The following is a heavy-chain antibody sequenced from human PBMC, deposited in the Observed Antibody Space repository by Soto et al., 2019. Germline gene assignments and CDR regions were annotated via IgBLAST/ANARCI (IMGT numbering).Heavy chain of an antibody. D-gene: IGHD2-21*01. CDR1: GFTFRDYG. CDR2: ISGRGDRT. V-gene: IGHV3-23*01. Sequence: EEQLLESGGGLVQPGGSLRLSCAVSGFTFRDYGMSWVRQAPGQGLEWVSAISGRGDRTYYADSVKGRFTISRDNSKNTLHQQMSTLRAENTAIYFCAKDVFADSDRFDYWGQGTLVTVSS. CDR3: AKDVFADSDRFDY. J-gene: IGHJ4*02.